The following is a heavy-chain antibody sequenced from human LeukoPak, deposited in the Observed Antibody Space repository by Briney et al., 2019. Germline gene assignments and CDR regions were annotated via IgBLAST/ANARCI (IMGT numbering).Heavy chain of an antibody. CDR1: GGSISSSSYY. Sequence: SETLSLTCTVSGGSISSSSYYWGWIRQPPGKGLEWIGSIYYSGSTYYNPSLKSRVTISVDTSKNQFSLKLSSVTAADTAVYYCARLVGSSWYHEVLLGRDYWGQGALVTVSS. V-gene: IGHV4-39*01. J-gene: IGHJ4*02. CDR2: IYYSGST. CDR3: ARLVGSSWYHEVLLGRDY. D-gene: IGHD6-13*01.